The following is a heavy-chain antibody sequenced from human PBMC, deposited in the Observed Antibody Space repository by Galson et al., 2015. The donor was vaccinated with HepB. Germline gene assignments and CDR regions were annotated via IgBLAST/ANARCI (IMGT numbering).Heavy chain of an antibody. J-gene: IGHJ3*02. CDR1: GGSISSGGYY. Sequence: TLSLTCTVSGGSISSGGYYWSWIRQHPGKGLEWIGYIYYSGSTYYNPSLKSRVTISVDTSKNQFSLKLSSVTAADTAVYYCAREGAVRGGAFDIWGQGTMVTVSS. CDR2: IYYSGST. CDR3: AREGAVRGGAFDI. D-gene: IGHD2-15*01. V-gene: IGHV4-31*03.